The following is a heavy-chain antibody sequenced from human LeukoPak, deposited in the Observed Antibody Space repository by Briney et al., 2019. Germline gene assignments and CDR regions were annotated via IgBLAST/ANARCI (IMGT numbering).Heavy chain of an antibody. D-gene: IGHD3-9*01. CDR3: AKELDILTGGRFSSFDY. V-gene: IGHV3-21*04. J-gene: IGHJ4*02. Sequence: GGSLRLSCAASGFTFSSYSMNWVRQAPGKGLEWVSSISSSSSYIYYADSVKGRFTISRDNAKNSLYLQMNSLRAEDTALYYCAKELDILTGGRFSSFDYWGQGTLVTVSS. CDR1: GFTFSSYS. CDR2: ISSSSSYI.